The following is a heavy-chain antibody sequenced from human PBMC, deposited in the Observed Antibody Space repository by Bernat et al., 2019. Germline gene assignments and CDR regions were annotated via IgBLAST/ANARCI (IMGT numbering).Heavy chain of an antibody. V-gene: IGHV3-30*18. D-gene: IGHD6-19*01. CDR3: AKEGLVRGEFDY. Sequence: QVRLVESGGGGVKPGRSLRLSCAASGFTFSSYGMHWFGQAPGKGLEGVAVISYDGSNKYYADSVKGRFTISRDNSKNTLYLQMNSLRAEDTAVYYCAKEGLVRGEFDYWGQGTLVTVSS. CDR2: ISYDGSNK. CDR1: GFTFSSYG. J-gene: IGHJ4*02.